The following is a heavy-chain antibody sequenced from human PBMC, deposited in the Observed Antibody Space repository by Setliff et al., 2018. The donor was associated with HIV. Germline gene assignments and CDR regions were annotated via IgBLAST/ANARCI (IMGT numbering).Heavy chain of an antibody. CDR1: GGSISGYY. D-gene: IGHD3-3*01. CDR2: ISDTADKT. CDR3: AKGSGKITIYYYYMDV. V-gene: IGHV3-23*01. J-gene: IGHJ6*03. Sequence: ETLSLTCTVSGGSISGYYWSWVRQAPGKGLEWVSTISDTADKTYYADSVKGRFTISRDNSKNTVYLQMNSLRADDTAVYYCAKGSGKITIYYYYMDVWGKGTTVTVSS.